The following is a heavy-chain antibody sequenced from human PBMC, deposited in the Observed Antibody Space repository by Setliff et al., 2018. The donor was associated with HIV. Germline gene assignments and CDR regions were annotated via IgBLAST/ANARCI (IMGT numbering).Heavy chain of an antibody. CDR1: GYTFTSYA. D-gene: IGHD3-10*01. V-gene: IGHV7-4-1*02. J-gene: IGHJ4*02. Sequence: ASVKVSCKASGYTFTSYAMNWVRQAPGQGLEWMGRISTNTGNPTYAQGFTGRFVFSLDTSVSTAYLQISSLKAEDTAVYYCARDFGRFGELYSDYWGQGTLVTVSS. CDR3: ARDFGRFGELYSDY. CDR2: ISTNTGNP.